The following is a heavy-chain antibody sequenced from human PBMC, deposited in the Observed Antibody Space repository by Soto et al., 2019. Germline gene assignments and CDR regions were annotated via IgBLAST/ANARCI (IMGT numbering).Heavy chain of an antibody. D-gene: IGHD1-26*01. Sequence: PGGSLRLSCAASGFTFRSYAISWVRQAPGKGLEWVSGISGSGDKTYFADSVKGRFTISRDNSKNTLYLRMYSLRAEDTAVYYCAKGGGSYQSHYYGMDVWGQGTTVTVSS. J-gene: IGHJ6*02. CDR1: GFTFRSYA. V-gene: IGHV3-23*01. CDR3: AKGGGSYQSHYYGMDV. CDR2: ISGSGDKT.